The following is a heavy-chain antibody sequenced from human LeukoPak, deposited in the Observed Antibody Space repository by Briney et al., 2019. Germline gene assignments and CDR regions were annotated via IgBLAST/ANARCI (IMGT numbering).Heavy chain of an antibody. Sequence: PSETLSLTCAVYGGSFSGYYWSWIRQPPGKGLEWIGEINHSGGTNYNPSLKSRVTISVDTSKNQFSLKLSSVTAADTAVYYCAGNIAARLDYWGQGTLVTVSS. CDR2: INHSGGT. D-gene: IGHD6-6*01. J-gene: IGHJ4*02. CDR1: GGSFSGYY. V-gene: IGHV4-34*01. CDR3: AGNIAARLDY.